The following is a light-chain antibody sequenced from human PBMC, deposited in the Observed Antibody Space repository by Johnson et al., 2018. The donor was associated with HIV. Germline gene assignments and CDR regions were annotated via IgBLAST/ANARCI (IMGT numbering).Light chain of an antibody. J-gene: IGLJ1*01. Sequence: QSVLTQPPSVSAAPGQKVTISCSGSSSNIGNNYVSWYQQLPGTSPKLLIYEKNKRPSGIPDRFSASKSGTSAILDNTGLPTGDEADYYCGTWDNSLGAGYYVFGTGTKVTVL. CDR2: EKN. CDR3: GTWDNSLGAGYYV. V-gene: IGLV1-51*02. CDR1: SSNIGNNY.